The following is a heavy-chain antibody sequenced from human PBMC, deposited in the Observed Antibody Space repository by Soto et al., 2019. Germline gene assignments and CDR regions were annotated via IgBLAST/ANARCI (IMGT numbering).Heavy chain of an antibody. Sequence: PSETLSLTCAVYGGSFSGYYWSWIRQPPGKGLEGIGEINHSGSTNYNPSLKSRVTISVDTPKNQFSLKLSSVTAADTAVYYCARVVGRIAAADPYYYYGMDVWCQGTTVTV. D-gene: IGHD6-13*01. CDR3: ARVVGRIAAADPYYYYGMDV. CDR1: GGSFSGYY. CDR2: INHSGST. J-gene: IGHJ6*02. V-gene: IGHV4-34*01.